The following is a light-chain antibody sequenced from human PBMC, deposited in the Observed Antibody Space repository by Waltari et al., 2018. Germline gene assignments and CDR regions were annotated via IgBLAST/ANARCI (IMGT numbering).Light chain of an antibody. Sequence: DIQITQSPSSLSASFGDKATITCRSSHAISSYFIWYQQKPGKSPKLLIYAASSLQSGVPSRFSGSGYGKHFNLTISSLKTEDYAAYYCQQNYSTPWKFGQGTKVEIK. CDR2: AAS. CDR3: QQNYSTPWK. V-gene: IGKV1-39*01. J-gene: IGKJ1*01. CDR1: HAISSY.